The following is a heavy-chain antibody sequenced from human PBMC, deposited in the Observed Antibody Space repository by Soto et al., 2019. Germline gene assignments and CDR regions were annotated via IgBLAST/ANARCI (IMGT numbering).Heavy chain of an antibody. Sequence: QVQLVQSGGEVKKPGASVKVSCKASGYTFTTSGITWVRQAPGQGLEWMGWISTSTGNTNYAQKLQGRVTLTKDTSTRTAYMELRNLTSDGTAVYYCARSPRVIIAAKGTLDYWGQGTLVTVSS. CDR2: ISTSTGNT. J-gene: IGHJ4*02. CDR3: ARSPRVIIAAKGTLDY. D-gene: IGHD2-15*01. CDR1: GYTFTTSG. V-gene: IGHV1-18*04.